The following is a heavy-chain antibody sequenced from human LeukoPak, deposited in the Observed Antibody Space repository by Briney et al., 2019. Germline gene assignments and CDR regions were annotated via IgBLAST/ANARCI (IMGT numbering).Heavy chain of an antibody. J-gene: IGHJ4*02. CDR3: AKGGKWDVTPFDY. D-gene: IGHD1-26*01. Sequence: GGSLRLSCAASGFTFSSHSMNRVRQAPGKGLVWVSTISGGGGSTYYADSVKGRFTISRDNSKNTLYLQVNSLRAEDTAVYYCAKGGKWDVTPFDYWGQGTLVTVSS. CDR2: ISGGGGST. CDR1: GFTFSSHS. V-gene: IGHV3-23*01.